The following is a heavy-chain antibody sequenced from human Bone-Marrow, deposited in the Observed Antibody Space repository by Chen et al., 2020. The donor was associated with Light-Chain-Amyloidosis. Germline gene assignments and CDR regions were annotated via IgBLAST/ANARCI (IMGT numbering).Heavy chain of an antibody. CDR2: IYYSGST. CDR1: GASVSSGSFY. D-gene: IGHD2-2*01. Sequence: QVQLQESGPGLVKPSETLSLTCTVSGASVSSGSFYWSWIRQPPGKGLEWIGYIYYSGSTNYNPSLKSRVTIAVDSSKNQFSLNLSSVTAADTAVYDCARAWGYCSSTTCQAPYYYYYGMGVWGQGTTVTVSS. J-gene: IGHJ6*02. CDR3: ARAWGYCSSTTCQAPYYYYYGMGV. V-gene: IGHV4-61*01.